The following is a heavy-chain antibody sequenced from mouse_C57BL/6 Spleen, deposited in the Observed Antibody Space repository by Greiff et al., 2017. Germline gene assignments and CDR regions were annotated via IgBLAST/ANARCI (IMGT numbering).Heavy chain of an antibody. V-gene: IGHV3-6*01. J-gene: IGHJ3*01. CDR3: ARDRDFAY. Sequence: VQLKESGPGLVKPSQSLSLTCSVTGYSITSGYYWNWIRQFPGNKLEWMGYISYDGSNNYNPSLKNRISITRDTSKNQFFLKLNSVTTEDTATYYCARDRDFAYWGQGTLVTVSA. CDR2: ISYDGSN. CDR1: GYSITSGYY.